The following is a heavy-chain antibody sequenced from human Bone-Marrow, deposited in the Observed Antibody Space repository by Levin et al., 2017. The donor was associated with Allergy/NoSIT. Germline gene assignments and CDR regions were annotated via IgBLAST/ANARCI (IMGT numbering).Heavy chain of an antibody. Sequence: GGSLRLSCAASGFTFNDYTMHWVRQAPQRGLEWVSLISWDASTTYYADSVRGRFTISRDNSKNALYLQMNSLTTEDTALYYCAKDLSPRIAVTGNIEHWGQGTLVTVSS. J-gene: IGHJ4*02. V-gene: IGHV3-43*01. CDR2: ISWDASTT. CDR3: AKDLSPRIAVTGNIEH. D-gene: IGHD6-19*01. CDR1: GFTFNDYT.